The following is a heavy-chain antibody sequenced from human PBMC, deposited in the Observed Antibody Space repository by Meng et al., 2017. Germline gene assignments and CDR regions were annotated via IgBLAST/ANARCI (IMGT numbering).Heavy chain of an antibody. CDR3: ARDHVWYFDL. Sequence: QLVQAGAEVKKPGAAVKDSCKATGDTLPGYFMHWVRQAPGQGLEWMGWINPNSGGTNYAQKFQGRVTMTRDTSISTAYMGLSRLRSDDTAVYYCARDHVWYFDLWGRGTLVTVSS. CDR1: GDTLPGYF. J-gene: IGHJ2*01. CDR2: INPNSGGT. V-gene: IGHV1-2*02.